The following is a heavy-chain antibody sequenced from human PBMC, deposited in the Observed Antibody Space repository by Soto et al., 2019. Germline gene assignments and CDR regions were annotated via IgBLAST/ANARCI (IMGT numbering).Heavy chain of an antibody. CDR3: ARDRNVYDFWSGYYYFDY. V-gene: IGHV3-7*01. CDR1: GFTFSSYW. Sequence: GGSLRLSCAASGFTFSSYWMSWVRQAPGKGLEWVANIKQDGSEKYYVDSVKGRFTISRDNAKNSLYLQMNSLRAEDTAVYYCARDRNVYDFWSGYYYFDYWGQGTLVTVSA. J-gene: IGHJ4*02. CDR2: IKQDGSEK. D-gene: IGHD3-3*01.